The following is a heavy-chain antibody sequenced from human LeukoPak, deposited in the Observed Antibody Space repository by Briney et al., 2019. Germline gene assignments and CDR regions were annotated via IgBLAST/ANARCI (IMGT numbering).Heavy chain of an antibody. Sequence: PSETLSLTCAVYGGSFSGYYWSWIRQPPGKGLEWIGEINHSGSTNYNPSLKSRGTISVDTSKNQFSLKLSSVTAADTAVYYCARARSWYSRGWFDPWGQGTLVTVSS. D-gene: IGHD6-13*01. CDR3: ARARSWYSRGWFDP. J-gene: IGHJ5*02. V-gene: IGHV4-34*01. CDR1: GGSFSGYY. CDR2: INHSGST.